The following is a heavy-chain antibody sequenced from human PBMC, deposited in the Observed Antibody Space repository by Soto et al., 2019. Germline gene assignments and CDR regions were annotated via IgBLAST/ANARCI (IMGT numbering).Heavy chain of an antibody. CDR3: TRHSYGDYFTFDH. Sequence: SETLSLTCTVSGGSISSNSYYWGWIRQPPGKGLEWIGSIHYSGSTYRNPSLKSRVTISVDTSKNQFSLNVSSVTAADTAVYYCTRHSYGDYFTFDHWGPGALVTVSS. V-gene: IGHV4-39*01. D-gene: IGHD4-17*01. CDR1: GGSISSNSYY. CDR2: IHYSGST. J-gene: IGHJ4*02.